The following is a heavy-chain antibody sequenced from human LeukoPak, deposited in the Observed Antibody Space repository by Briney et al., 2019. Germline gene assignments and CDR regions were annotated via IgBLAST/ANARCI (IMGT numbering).Heavy chain of an antibody. J-gene: IGHJ4*02. Sequence: GGSLRLSCAASGFTFSDYSMNWVRQAPGKGLEWISYIGISSGNTKYADSVKGRFTISGDKAKNSLYLQMNSLRVEDTAVYYCARDFKYAFDNWGQGTLVTVSS. CDR3: ARDFKYAFDN. CDR2: IGISSGNT. V-gene: IGHV3-48*01. D-gene: IGHD2-2*01. CDR1: GFTFSDYS.